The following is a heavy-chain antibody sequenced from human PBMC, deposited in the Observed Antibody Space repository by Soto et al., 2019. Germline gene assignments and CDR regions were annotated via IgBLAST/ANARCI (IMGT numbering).Heavy chain of an antibody. CDR1: GLTFSSYG. CDR3: AKPKGADYDSSGYHFDY. Sequence: GGSLRLSCAASGLTFSSYGMHWVRQATGKGLEWVAVISYDGSNKYYADSVKGRFTISRDNSKNTLYLQMNSLRAEDTAVYYCAKPKGADYDSSGYHFDYWGQGTLVTVSS. D-gene: IGHD3-22*01. V-gene: IGHV3-30*18. J-gene: IGHJ4*02. CDR2: ISYDGSNK.